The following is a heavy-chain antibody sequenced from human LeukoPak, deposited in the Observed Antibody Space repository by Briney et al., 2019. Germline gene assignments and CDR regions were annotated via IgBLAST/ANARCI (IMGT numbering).Heavy chain of an antibody. V-gene: IGHV1-2*02. J-gene: IGHJ6*02. Sequence: PGASVKVSCKASGYTFTGYYMHWVRQAPGQGLEWMGWINPNSGGTNYAQKFQGRVTMTRDTSISTAYMELSRLRSDDTAVYYCARDFITDTAMVTYYYYYGMDVWGQGTTVTVSS. D-gene: IGHD5-18*01. CDR2: INPNSGGT. CDR1: GYTFTGYY. CDR3: ARDFITDTAMVTYYYYYGMDV.